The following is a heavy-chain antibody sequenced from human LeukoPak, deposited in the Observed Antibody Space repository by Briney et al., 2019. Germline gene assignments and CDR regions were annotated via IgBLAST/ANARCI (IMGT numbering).Heavy chain of an antibody. CDR3: AREEWWFDP. D-gene: IGHD2-8*01. J-gene: IGHJ5*02. Sequence: GGPLRLSCAASGFTFSTYWMTWVRQAPGTGLEWVANINHDGSEKHYVDSVKGRFTISRDNAKNSLYLQMNSPRAEDAAVYYCAREEWWFDPWGQGTLVTVSS. V-gene: IGHV3-7*01. CDR1: GFTFSTYW. CDR2: INHDGSEK.